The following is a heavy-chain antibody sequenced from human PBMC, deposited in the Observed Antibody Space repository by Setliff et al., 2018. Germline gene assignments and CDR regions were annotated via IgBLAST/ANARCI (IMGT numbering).Heavy chain of an antibody. J-gene: IGHJ4*02. V-gene: IGHV1-24*01. CDR3: ARAQSWSGGPYYFDN. CDR2: FDPEDEET. D-gene: IGHD3-3*01. CDR1: GYRLIEVS. Sequence: ASVKVSCKVSGYRLIEVSMHWVRQAPGKGLEWMGGFDPEDEETVYAQKFQGRVTMTEDTSTDTAYMELSSLRSEDTAVCYCARAQSWSGGPYYFDNWGQGTLVTVSS.